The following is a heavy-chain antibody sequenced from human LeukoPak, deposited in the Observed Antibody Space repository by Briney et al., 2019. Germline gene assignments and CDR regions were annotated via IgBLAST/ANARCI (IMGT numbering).Heavy chain of an antibody. V-gene: IGHV4-59*01. CDR2: IFYSGST. D-gene: IGHD3-3*01. J-gene: IGHJ4*02. CDR3: ARGNTIFGVVTVFDY. Sequence: SETLSLTCTVSGGSISSYYWSWLRQPPGKGLEWIGYIFYSGSTNYNPSLKSRVTISIDTSKNQFSLKLSSVTAADTSVYYCARGNTIFGVVTVFDYWGQGTLVTVSS. CDR1: GGSISSYY.